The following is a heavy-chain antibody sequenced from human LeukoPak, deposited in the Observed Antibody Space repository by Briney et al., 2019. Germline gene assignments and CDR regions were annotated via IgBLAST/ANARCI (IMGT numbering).Heavy chain of an antibody. Sequence: PSETLSLTCAVYGGSFSGYYWSWIRQPPGKGLEWIGEISHSGSTNYNPSLKSRVTISVDTSKNQFSLKLSSVTAADTAVYYCARGQLGSGFDYWGQGTLVTVSS. J-gene: IGHJ4*02. D-gene: IGHD6-13*01. CDR3: ARGQLGSGFDY. CDR1: GGSFSGYY. CDR2: ISHSGST. V-gene: IGHV4-34*01.